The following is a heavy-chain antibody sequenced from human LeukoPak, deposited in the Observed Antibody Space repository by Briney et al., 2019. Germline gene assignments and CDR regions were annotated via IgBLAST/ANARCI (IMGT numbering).Heavy chain of an antibody. Sequence: ASVKVSCKASGGTFISYAISWVRQATGQGLEWMGWMNPNSGNTGYAQKFQGRVTMTRNTSISTAYMELSSLRSEDTAVYYCARGRIHYYDSSGYEIWGQGTLVTVSS. CDR2: MNPNSGNT. CDR3: ARGRIHYYDSSGYEI. J-gene: IGHJ4*02. CDR1: GGTFISYA. V-gene: IGHV1-8*02. D-gene: IGHD3-22*01.